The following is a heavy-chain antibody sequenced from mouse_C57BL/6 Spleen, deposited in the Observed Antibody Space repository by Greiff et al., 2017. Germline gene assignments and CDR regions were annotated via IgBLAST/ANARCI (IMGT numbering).Heavy chain of an antibody. Sequence: QVQLQQPGAELVMPGASVKLSCKASGYTFTSYWMHWVKQRPGQGLEWIGEIDPSDSYTNYNQKFKGKSTLTVDKSSSTAYMQRSSLTSEDSAVYYCARGSSRRDYYAMDYWGQGTSVTVSS. V-gene: IGHV1-69*01. CDR1: GYTFTSYW. J-gene: IGHJ4*01. CDR3: ARGSSRRDYYAMDY. CDR2: IDPSDSYT.